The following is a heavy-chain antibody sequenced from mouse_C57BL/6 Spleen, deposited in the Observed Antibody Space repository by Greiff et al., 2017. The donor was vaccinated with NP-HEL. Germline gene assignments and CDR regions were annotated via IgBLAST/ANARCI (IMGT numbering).Heavy chain of an antibody. CDR1: GYAFSSYW. D-gene: IGHD1-1*01. CDR3: ARGITTVVSSDY. J-gene: IGHJ2*01. Sequence: VKLVESGAELVKPGASVKISCKASGYAFSSYWMNWVKQRPGKGLEWIGQIYPGDGDTNYNGKFKGKATLTADKSSSTAYMQLSSLTSEDSAVYFCARGITTVVSSDYWGQGSTLTVSS. CDR2: IYPGDGDT. V-gene: IGHV1-80*01.